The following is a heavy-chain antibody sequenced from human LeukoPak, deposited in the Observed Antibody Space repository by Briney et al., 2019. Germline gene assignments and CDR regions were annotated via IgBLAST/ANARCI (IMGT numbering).Heavy chain of an antibody. D-gene: IGHD3-9*01. CDR2: INPNSGGT. V-gene: IGHV1-2*02. J-gene: IGHJ5*02. Sequence: ASVKVSCKASGYTFTVYYMHWVRQAPGQGLEWMGWINPNSGGTNYAQKFQGRVTMTRDTSISTAYMELSRLRSDDTAVYYCARLTGYLGNWFDPWGQGTLVTVSS. CDR1: GYTFTVYY. CDR3: ARLTGYLGNWFDP.